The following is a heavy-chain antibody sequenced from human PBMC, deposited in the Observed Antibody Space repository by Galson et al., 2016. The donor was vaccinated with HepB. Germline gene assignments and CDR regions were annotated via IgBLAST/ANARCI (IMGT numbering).Heavy chain of an antibody. CDR3: ATFQDFWSGSYYLDV. J-gene: IGHJ6*03. CDR1: GYTFTSYY. V-gene: IGHV1-46*01. D-gene: IGHD3-3*01. CDR2: INPSGSST. Sequence: SVKVSCKASGYTFTSYYMHWVRQAPGQGLEWMGIINPSGSSTSYAQKFQGRVTMTRDTSTSTVYMELSSLRSEDTAMYYCATFQDFWSGSYYLDVWGKGTTVTVSS.